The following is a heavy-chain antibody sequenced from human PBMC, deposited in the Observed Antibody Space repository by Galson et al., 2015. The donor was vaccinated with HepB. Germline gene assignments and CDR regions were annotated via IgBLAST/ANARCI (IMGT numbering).Heavy chain of an antibody. CDR1: GFTFNDFA. Sequence: SLRLSCAASGFTFNDFAMHWIRQAPGKGLEWVAVISWDGSDKYLADSVKGRFTISRDNSKNTLYLQMNSLRGEDTAVYYCAREGSAITGTTAGAFEIWGRGTMVAVS. J-gene: IGHJ3*02. V-gene: IGHV3-30-3*01. D-gene: IGHD1-20*01. CDR3: AREGSAITGTTAGAFEI. CDR2: ISWDGSDK.